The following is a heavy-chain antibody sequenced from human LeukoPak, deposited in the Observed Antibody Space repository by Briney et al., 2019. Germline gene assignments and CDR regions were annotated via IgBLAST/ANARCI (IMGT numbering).Heavy chain of an antibody. J-gene: IGHJ5*02. CDR3: ARDLRVRGVFNWFDP. CDR1: GGSISSSNW. Sequence: SGTLSLTCAVSGGSISSSNWWSWVRQPPGKGLEWIGEIYHSGSTNYNPSLKSRVTISVDKSKNQFSLKLSSVTAADTAVYYCARDLRVRGVFNWFDPWGQGTLVTVSS. V-gene: IGHV4-4*02. CDR2: IYHSGST. D-gene: IGHD3-10*01.